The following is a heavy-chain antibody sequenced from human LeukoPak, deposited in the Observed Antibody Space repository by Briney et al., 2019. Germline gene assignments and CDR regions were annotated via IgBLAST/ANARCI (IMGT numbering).Heavy chain of an antibody. CDR1: GGSFSGYY. CDR2: INHSGST. CDR3: ARQAISGYDPPPFDS. Sequence: NPSETLSLTCAVYGGSFSGYYWSWIRQPPGKGLEWIGEINHSGSTNYNPSLKSRVTISVDTSKNQFSLKLSSVTAADTAVYYCARQAISGYDPPPFDSWGQGTLVTVSS. V-gene: IGHV4-34*01. D-gene: IGHD5-12*01. J-gene: IGHJ4*02.